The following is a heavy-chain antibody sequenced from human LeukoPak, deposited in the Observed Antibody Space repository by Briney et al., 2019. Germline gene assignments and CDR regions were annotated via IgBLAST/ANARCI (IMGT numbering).Heavy chain of an antibody. CDR1: GYTFTNNY. V-gene: IGHV1-46*01. Sequence: ASVKVSCKAPGYTFTNNYIHWVRQAPGQGLEWMGIINPTAGTTVYAQNVQGRVTMTRDTSTNTVYMDLSSLRSEDTAVYYCTRERSTSGRGAFDIWGQGTMVTVSS. CDR2: INPTAGTT. J-gene: IGHJ3*02. CDR3: TRERSTSGRGAFDI. D-gene: IGHD2-2*01.